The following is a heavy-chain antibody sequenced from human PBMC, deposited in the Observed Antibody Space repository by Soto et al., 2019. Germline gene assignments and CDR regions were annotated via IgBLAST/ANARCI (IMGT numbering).Heavy chain of an antibody. CDR3: ARSITFGGVITY. J-gene: IGHJ4*02. V-gene: IGHV3-11*06. CDR1: GFTFSDYY. Sequence: GGSLRLSCAASGFTFSDYYMSWIRQAPGKGLEWVSYISSSSSYIYYADSVKGRFTISRDNAKNSLYLQMNSLRAEDTAVYYCARSITFGGVITYWGQGTLVTVSS. D-gene: IGHD3-16*01. CDR2: ISSSSSYI.